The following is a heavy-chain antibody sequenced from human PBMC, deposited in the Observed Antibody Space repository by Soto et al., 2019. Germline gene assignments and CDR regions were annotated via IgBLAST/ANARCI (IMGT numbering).Heavy chain of an antibody. CDR3: AIITREFSMDV. CDR2: IKHDGSEK. J-gene: IGHJ6*02. Sequence: EVQLVESGGGLVQPGGSLRLSCAASGFTFSAYWMSWVRQTPGKGLEWVANIKHDGSEKYYVDSVKGRFTISRDNAKNSLFLEMNSLRAEDTAVFYCAIITREFSMDVWGQGTTVTVSS. V-gene: IGHV3-7*01. CDR1: GFTFSAYW. D-gene: IGHD1-20*01.